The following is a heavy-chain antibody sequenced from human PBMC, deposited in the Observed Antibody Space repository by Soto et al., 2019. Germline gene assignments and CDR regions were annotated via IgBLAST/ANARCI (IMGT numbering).Heavy chain of an antibody. D-gene: IGHD6-19*01. V-gene: IGHV3-15*01. CDR3: TTHTPRQWLYFDY. J-gene: IGHJ4*02. CDR2: IKSKTDGGTT. CDR1: GFTFSNAW. Sequence: GGSLRLSCGASGFTFSNAWMTWVRQAPGKGLEWVGRIKSKTDGGTTDYAAPVKGRFTISRDDSKSTLFLQMNSLKTEDTAMYYCTTHTPRQWLYFDYWGQGALVTVYS.